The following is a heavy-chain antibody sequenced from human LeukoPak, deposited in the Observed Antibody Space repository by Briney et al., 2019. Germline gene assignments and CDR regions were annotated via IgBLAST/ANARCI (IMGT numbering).Heavy chain of an antibody. D-gene: IGHD5-24*01. CDR1: GFTFNNYY. V-gene: IGHV3-48*01. J-gene: IGHJ4*02. CDR3: ARRVDVDY. CDR2: ISSSSSTI. Sequence: GGSLRLSCAASGFTFNNYYMSWVRQAPGKGLECVSCISSSSSTIYYADSVKGRFTISRDKAKNSLYLQMNALRAEDTAVYYCARRVDVDYWGQGILVTVSP.